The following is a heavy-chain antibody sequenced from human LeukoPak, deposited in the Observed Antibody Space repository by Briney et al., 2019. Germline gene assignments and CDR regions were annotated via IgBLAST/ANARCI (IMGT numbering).Heavy chain of an antibody. V-gene: IGHV4-30-4*01. CDR3: ASASMVRGVISY. CDR1: GGSISSGDYY. J-gene: IGHJ4*02. D-gene: IGHD3-10*01. Sequence: SETLSLTCTVSGGSISSGDYYWSWIRQPPGKGLEWIGYIYYSGSTYYNPSLKSRVTISVDTSKNQFSLKLSSVTAADTAVYYCASASMVRGVISYWGQGTLVTVSS. CDR2: IYYSGST.